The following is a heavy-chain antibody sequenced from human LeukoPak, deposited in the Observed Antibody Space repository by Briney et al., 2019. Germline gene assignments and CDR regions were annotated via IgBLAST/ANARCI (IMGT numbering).Heavy chain of an antibody. CDR1: GFTFSSYA. CDR2: ISGSGGST. J-gene: IGHJ4*02. Sequence: GSLRLSCAASGFTFSSYAMSWVRQAPGKGLEWVSAISGSGGSTYYADSVKGRFTISRDNSKNTLYLQMNSLRAEDTAVYYCAKKQGYSYGQGSDYWGQGTLVTVSS. D-gene: IGHD5-18*01. CDR3: AKKQGYSYGQGSDY. V-gene: IGHV3-23*01.